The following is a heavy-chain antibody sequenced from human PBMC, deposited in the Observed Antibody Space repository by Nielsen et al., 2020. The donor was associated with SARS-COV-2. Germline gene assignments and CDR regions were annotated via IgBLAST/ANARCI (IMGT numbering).Heavy chain of an antibody. J-gene: IGHJ4*02. CDR2: IKQDGSEK. Sequence: GGSLRLSCAASGFTFSSYAMSWVRQAPGKGLEWVANIKQDGSEKYYVDSVKGRFTISRDNAKNSLYLQMNSLRAEDTAVYYCARTHSGSYFFYFDYWGQGTLVTVSS. V-gene: IGHV3-7*05. CDR1: GFTFSSYA. D-gene: IGHD1-26*01. CDR3: ARTHSGSYFFYFDY.